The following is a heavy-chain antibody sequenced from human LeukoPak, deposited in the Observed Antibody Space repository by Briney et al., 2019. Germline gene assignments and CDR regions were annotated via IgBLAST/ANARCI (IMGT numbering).Heavy chain of an antibody. CDR3: ARDGIMITFGGVIVTPPDY. D-gene: IGHD3-16*02. Sequence: ASVKVSCKASGYTFTSYGISWVRQAPGQGLEWMGWISAYNGNTNYAQKLQGRVTMTTDTSTSTAYMELRSLRSDDTAVYYCARDGIMITFGGVIVTPPDYWGQGTLVTVSS. CDR2: ISAYNGNT. J-gene: IGHJ4*02. V-gene: IGHV1-18*01. CDR1: GYTFTSYG.